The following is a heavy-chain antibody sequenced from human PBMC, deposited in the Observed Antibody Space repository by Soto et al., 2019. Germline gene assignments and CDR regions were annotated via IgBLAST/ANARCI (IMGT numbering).Heavy chain of an antibody. J-gene: IGHJ4*02. CDR2: INAGNGNT. CDR1: GYTFTSYA. Sequence: EASVKVSCKASGYTFTSYAMHWVRQAPGQRLEWMGWINAGNGNTKYSQKFQGRVTITRDTSASTAYMELSSLRSEDTAVYYCARHLDYSSSWYYFPLYIDYWGQGTLVTVSS. V-gene: IGHV1-3*01. CDR3: ARHLDYSSSWYYFPLYIDY. D-gene: IGHD6-13*01.